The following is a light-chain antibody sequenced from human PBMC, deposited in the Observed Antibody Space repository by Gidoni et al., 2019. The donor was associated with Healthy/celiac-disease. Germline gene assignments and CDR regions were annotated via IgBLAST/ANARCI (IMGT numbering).Light chain of an antibody. CDR2: GAS. Sequence: EIVMTQSPATLSVSPGESSTLTCMACQSVSRNFAGYQQKPGQAPSLLIYGASTRATGIPARFSGSGSGTEFTLTISSLQSEDFAVYYCQQYNNWPPLTFGGGTKVEIK. V-gene: IGKV3-15*01. CDR3: QQYNNWPPLT. CDR1: QSVSRN. J-gene: IGKJ4*01.